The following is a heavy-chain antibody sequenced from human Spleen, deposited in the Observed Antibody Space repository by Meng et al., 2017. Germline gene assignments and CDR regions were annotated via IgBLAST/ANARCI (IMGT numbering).Heavy chain of an antibody. D-gene: IGHD4-11*01. CDR1: GGSFSDYY. Sequence: VQLQQGGAGLLKPSETLSLTCAVYGGSFSDYYWSWIRQPPGKGLEWIGEINHSGSTNYNPSLESRATISVDTSQNNLSLKLSSVTAADSAVYYCARGPTTMAHDFDYWGQGTLVTVSS. CDR3: ARGPTTMAHDFDY. V-gene: IGHV4-34*01. J-gene: IGHJ4*02. CDR2: INHSGST.